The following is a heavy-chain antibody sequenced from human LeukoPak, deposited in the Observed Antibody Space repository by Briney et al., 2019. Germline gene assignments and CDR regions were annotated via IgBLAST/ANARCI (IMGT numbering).Heavy chain of an antibody. J-gene: IGHJ6*03. D-gene: IGHD6-19*01. CDR1: GYTFIGYY. CDR3: ARDNSCISSSGGNSYMDV. V-gene: IGHV1-2*02. Sequence: GASVKVSCKASGYTFIGYYIHWVRQAPGQGLEWMGWINPNSGGTDFAQRFQGRVTMTRDTSISTVYMELSRLRSDDTAVYYCARDNSCISSSGGNSYMDVWGKGTTVTVSS. CDR2: INPNSGGT.